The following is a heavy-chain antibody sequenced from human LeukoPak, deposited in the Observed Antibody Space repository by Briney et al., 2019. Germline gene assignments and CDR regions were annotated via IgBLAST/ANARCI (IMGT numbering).Heavy chain of an antibody. CDR2: IKSKTDGGTT. D-gene: IGHD5-18*01. J-gene: IGHJ3*02. CDR3: TTARYSYGLDAFDI. V-gene: IGHV3-15*01. Sequence: PGGSLRLSCAASGFTFSNAWMSWVRQAPGKGLEWVGRIKSKTDGGTTDYAAPVKGRFTISRDDSKNTLYLQMNCLKTEDTAVYYCTTARYSYGLDAFDIWGQGTMVTVSS. CDR1: GFTFSNAW.